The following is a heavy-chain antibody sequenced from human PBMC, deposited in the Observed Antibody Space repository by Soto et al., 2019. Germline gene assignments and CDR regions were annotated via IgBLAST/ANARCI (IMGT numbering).Heavy chain of an antibody. CDR1: GFTFSDYY. J-gene: IGHJ6*02. CDR3: ARPLYCTNGGCRYGMAV. CDR2: ISSSSSYT. D-gene: IGHD2-8*01. V-gene: IGHV3-11*06. Sequence: QVQLVESGGGLVKPGGSLRLSCAASGFTFSDYYMSWIRQAPGKGLEWVSYISSSSSYTNYADSVKGRFTISRDNAKNSLYLQMNSLRAEDTAVYYCARPLYCTNGGCRYGMAVWGQGTTVTVSS.